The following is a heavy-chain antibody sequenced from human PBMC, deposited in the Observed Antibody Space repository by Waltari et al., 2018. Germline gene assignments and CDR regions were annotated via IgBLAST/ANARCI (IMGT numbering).Heavy chain of an antibody. Sequence: EVQLLESGGGLVQPGGSLRLSCAASGFTFSSYAMSWVRQAPGKGLEWVSAISGSGVSTYYADSVKGRFTISRDNSKNTLYLQMNSLRAEDTAVYYCAKGGRDGYNHFDYWGQGTLVTVSS. D-gene: IGHD5-12*01. CDR2: ISGSGVST. J-gene: IGHJ4*02. V-gene: IGHV3-23*01. CDR3: AKGGRDGYNHFDY. CDR1: GFTFSSYA.